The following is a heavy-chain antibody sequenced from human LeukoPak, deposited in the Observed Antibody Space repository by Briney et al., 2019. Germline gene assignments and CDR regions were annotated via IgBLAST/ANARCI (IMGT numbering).Heavy chain of an antibody. D-gene: IGHD6-6*01. Sequence: SETLSLTCTVSGSSISSSSYYWGWIRQPPGKGLEWIGSIYYSGSTYYNPSLKSRVTISVDTSKNQFSLKLSSVTAADTAVYYCARRIGSSSSLSWGQGTLVTVSS. CDR1: GSSISSSSYY. V-gene: IGHV4-39*01. CDR3: ARRIGSSSSLS. J-gene: IGHJ5*02. CDR2: IYYSGST.